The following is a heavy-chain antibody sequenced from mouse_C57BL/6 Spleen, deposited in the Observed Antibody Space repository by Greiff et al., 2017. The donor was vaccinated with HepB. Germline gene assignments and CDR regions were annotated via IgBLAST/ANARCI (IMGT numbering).Heavy chain of an antibody. CDR2: ISSGGDYI. CDR1: GFTFSSYA. V-gene: IGHV5-9-1*02. Sequence: EVQRVESGEGLVKPGGSLKLSCAASGFTFSSYAMSWVRQTPEKRLEWVAYISSGGDYINYADTVKGRSTISRDKARNTLYLQMSSLKSEDTAMYYCTRERKRYFDVWGTGTTVTVSS. J-gene: IGHJ1*03. CDR3: TRERKRYFDV.